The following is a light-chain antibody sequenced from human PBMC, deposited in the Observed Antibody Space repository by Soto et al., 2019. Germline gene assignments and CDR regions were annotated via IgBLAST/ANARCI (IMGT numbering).Light chain of an antibody. J-gene: IGLJ2*01. CDR2: STN. Sequence: QTVVSREPSFSVCPGETVTLTCGLTSASVLTSYYPSWYQQTPGQAPRTLIYSTNIRSSGVPDRFSGSILGNKAALTITGAQADDESDYYCALYVGSGTVVFGGGTKVTVL. CDR1: SASVLTSYY. CDR3: ALYVGSGTVV. V-gene: IGLV8-61*01.